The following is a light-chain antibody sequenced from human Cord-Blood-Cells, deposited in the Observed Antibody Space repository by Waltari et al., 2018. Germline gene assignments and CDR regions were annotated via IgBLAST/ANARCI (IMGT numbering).Light chain of an antibody. CDR1: QSISSY. CDR2: AAS. J-gene: IGKJ1*01. V-gene: IGKV1-39*01. Sequence: DIQMTQSPSSLSASVGDRVTITCRASQSISSYLNWYQQKPGKAPKLLIYAASSLQSGVPSRVSGSGSGTDFTLTISSLQPEDFATYYCQQSYSTHTWTFGQGTKVEIK. CDR3: QQSYSTHTWT.